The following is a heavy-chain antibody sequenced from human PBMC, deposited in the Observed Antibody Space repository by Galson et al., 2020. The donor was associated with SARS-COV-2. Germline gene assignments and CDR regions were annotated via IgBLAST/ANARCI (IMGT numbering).Heavy chain of an antibody. D-gene: IGHD3-10*01. CDR3: AKDQGSGSYWGNDY. CDR2: ISGSGGST. J-gene: IGHJ4*02. V-gene: IGHV3-23*01. CDR1: GFTFSSYA. Sequence: GESLKISCAASGFTFSSYAMSWVRQAPGKGLEWVSAISGSGGSTYYADSVKGRFTISRDNSKNTLYLQMNSLRAEDTAVYYCAKDQGSGSYWGNDYWGQGTLVTVSS.